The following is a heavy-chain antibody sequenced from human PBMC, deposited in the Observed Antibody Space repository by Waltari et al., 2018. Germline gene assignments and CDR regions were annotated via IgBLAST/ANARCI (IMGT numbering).Heavy chain of an antibody. J-gene: IGHJ4*02. Sequence: EVQLVESGGGLVQPGGSLRLSCAASGFSLSDYGMNWVRQAPGKGREWRSCNSSSGPTIHSADSVKGRFTVSRDKPKNSLSLQMNSLRAEDTAVYYCARVWGVTTSDFWGQGTLVTVSS. V-gene: IGHV3-48*03. CDR2: NSSSGPTI. CDR3: ARVWGVTTSDF. D-gene: IGHD4-17*01. CDR1: GFSLSDYG.